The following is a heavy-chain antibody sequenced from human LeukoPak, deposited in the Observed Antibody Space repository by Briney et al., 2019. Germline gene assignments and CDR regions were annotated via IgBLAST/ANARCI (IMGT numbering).Heavy chain of an antibody. D-gene: IGHD6-13*01. CDR3: AKDSTSWAY. CDR1: GFTFSSSD. CDR2: ISSSGGRT. V-gene: IGHV3-23*01. Sequence: GGSLRLSCAASGFTFSSSDMSWVRQAPGKGLEWVSGISSSGGRTYYTDSVKGRFTISRDNSKNTLYLQMNSLIAEDTAIYYCAKDSTSWAYWGQGTLVTVSS. J-gene: IGHJ4*02.